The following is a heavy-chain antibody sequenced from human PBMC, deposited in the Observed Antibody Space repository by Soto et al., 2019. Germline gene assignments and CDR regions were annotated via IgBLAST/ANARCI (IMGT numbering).Heavy chain of an antibody. D-gene: IGHD3-9*01. V-gene: IGHV6-1*01. CDR1: GDSVSSNSAA. CDR3: ASNYDIYYYYGMDV. Sequence: QSPTLSLTCAISGDSVSSNSAAWTWIRQSPSRGLEWLGRTYYRSKWYNDYAVSVKSRITINPDTSKNQFSLQLNSVTPEDTAVYYCASNYDIYYYYGMDVWGQGTTVTVSS. CDR2: TYYRSKWYN. J-gene: IGHJ6*02.